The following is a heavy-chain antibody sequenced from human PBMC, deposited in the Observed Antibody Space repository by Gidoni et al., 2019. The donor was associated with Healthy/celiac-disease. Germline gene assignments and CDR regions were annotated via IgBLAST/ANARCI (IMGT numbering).Heavy chain of an antibody. CDR1: GSTFTSYA. J-gene: IGHJ4*02. CDR3: ARSFRAYCGGDCYSPFDY. CDR2: INAGNGNT. Sequence: QVQLVQSGAEVKKPGASVKVSCKASGSTFTSYAMHWVRQAPGQRLEWMGWINAGNGNTKYSQKFQGRVTIARDTSASTAYMELSSLRSEDTAVYYCARSFRAYCGGDCYSPFDYWGQGTLVTVSS. D-gene: IGHD2-21*01. V-gene: IGHV1-3*01.